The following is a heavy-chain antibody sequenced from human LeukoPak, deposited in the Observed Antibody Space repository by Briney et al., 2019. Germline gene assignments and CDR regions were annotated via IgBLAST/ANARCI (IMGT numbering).Heavy chain of an antibody. Sequence: ASVKVSCKASGYTFTSYYMHWVRQAPGQGLEWMGIINPSGGSTSYAQEFQGRVTMTRDTSTSTVYMELSSLRSEDTAVYYCARANYYDSSGCSLYYFDYWGQGTLVTVSS. V-gene: IGHV1-46*01. CDR3: ARANYYDSSGCSLYYFDY. J-gene: IGHJ4*02. CDR1: GYTFTSYY. D-gene: IGHD3-22*01. CDR2: INPSGGST.